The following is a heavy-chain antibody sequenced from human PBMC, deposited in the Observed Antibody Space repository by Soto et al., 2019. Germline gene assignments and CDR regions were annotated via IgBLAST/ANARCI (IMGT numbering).Heavy chain of an antibody. J-gene: IGHJ3*02. Sequence: SETLSLTCSVFGGSISSSGYFLGWIRQPPGKGLEWVGSMYYGGSTYYNPSLKSRVTISVDTSKSQFSLKLSSVTAADTAVYYCARGAVSGRFDSFDIWGQGTMVTVSS. CDR1: GGSISSSGYF. D-gene: IGHD6-19*01. CDR3: ARGAVSGRFDSFDI. V-gene: IGHV4-39*01. CDR2: MYYGGST.